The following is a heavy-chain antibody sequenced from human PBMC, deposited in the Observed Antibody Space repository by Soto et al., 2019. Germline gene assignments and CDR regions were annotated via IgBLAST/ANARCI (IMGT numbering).Heavy chain of an antibody. Sequence: SMKVSCKASGGTFSSYAISWVRQAPGQGLEWMGGIIPIFGTANYAQKFQGRVTITADESTSTAYMELSILRSEDPAVYYCARDLGSYGSTYYFDYWGQGTLVTVSS. CDR1: GGTFSSYA. CDR2: IIPIFGTA. CDR3: ARDLGSYGSTYYFDY. D-gene: IGHD5-18*01. J-gene: IGHJ4*02. V-gene: IGHV1-69*13.